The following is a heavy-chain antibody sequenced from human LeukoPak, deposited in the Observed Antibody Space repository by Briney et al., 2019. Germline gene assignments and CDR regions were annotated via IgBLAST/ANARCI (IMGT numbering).Heavy chain of an antibody. CDR2: ISSSGSTI. CDR1: GFTFSDYY. Sequence: GGSLRLSCAASGFTFSDYYMSWIRQAPGKGLEWVSYISSSGSTIYFADSVKGRFTISRDNAKNSLYLQMNSLRAEDTAVYYCARPDPVGSGYDYYFDYWGQGTLVTVSS. V-gene: IGHV3-11*01. CDR3: ARPDPVGSGYDYYFDY. D-gene: IGHD3-22*01. J-gene: IGHJ4*02.